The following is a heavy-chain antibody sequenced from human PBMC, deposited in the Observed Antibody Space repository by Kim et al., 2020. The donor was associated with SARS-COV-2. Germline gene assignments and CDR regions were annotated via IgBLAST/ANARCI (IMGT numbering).Heavy chain of an antibody. J-gene: IGHJ4*02. CDR1: GFIFSYYW. V-gene: IGHV3-74*01. D-gene: IGHD6-19*01. Sequence: GGSLRLSCAASGFIFSYYWMHWVRQAPGEGLVWVSRIKSDGSSTSYADSVKGRFTISRDNAKNTLYLQMNSLRAEDTAVYYCARSDNSGWVVDSWGQGTLVTVSS. CDR3: ARSDNSGWVVDS. CDR2: IKSDGSST.